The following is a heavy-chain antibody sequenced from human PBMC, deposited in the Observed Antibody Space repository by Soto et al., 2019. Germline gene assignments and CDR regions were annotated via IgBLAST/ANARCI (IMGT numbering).Heavy chain of an antibody. Sequence: EVQLLESGGGLVQPGGSLRLSCAASGFTFSSYAMSWVRQAPGKGLEWVSAISGSGGSTYYAESVKGRFTISRDNSKNTQYLQMNSLRDEDTAVYYCARNRGLLWFGELADYWGQGTLVTVSS. CDR3: ARNRGLLWFGELADY. CDR1: GFTFSSYA. CDR2: ISGSGGST. D-gene: IGHD3-10*01. V-gene: IGHV3-23*01. J-gene: IGHJ4*02.